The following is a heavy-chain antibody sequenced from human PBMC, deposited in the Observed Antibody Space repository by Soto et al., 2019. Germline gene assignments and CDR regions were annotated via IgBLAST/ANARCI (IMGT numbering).Heavy chain of an antibody. CDR2: INPSGGST. Sequence: GAPGKVSCKGSGYTFASDYMPWVGQAPGQGLEGMGIINPSGGSTSYAQKFQGGVTMTRDTSTSTVYMELSSLRSEDTAVYYCARLSCIAVAGREEVFDYWGQGTLVTVSS. J-gene: IGHJ4*02. CDR1: GYTFASDY. CDR3: ARLSCIAVAGREEVFDY. V-gene: IGHV1-46*03. D-gene: IGHD6-19*01.